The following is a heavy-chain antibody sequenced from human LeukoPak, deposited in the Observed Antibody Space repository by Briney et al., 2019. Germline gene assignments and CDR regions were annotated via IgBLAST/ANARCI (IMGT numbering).Heavy chain of an antibody. CDR2: IDWDDDK. J-gene: IGHJ4*02. CDR1: GFSLSTSGMC. V-gene: IGHV2-70*11. Sequence: SGPALVKPTQTLTLTCTFSGFSLSTSGMCVSWIRQPPGKALEWLARIDWDDDKYYSTSLKTRLTISKDTSKNQVVLTMTNMDPVDTATYYWARSVGATSVVDYWGQGTLVTVSS. D-gene: IGHD1-26*01. CDR3: ARSVGATSVVDY.